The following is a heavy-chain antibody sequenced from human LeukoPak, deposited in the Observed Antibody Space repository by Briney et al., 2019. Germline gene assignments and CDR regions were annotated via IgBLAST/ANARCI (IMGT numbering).Heavy chain of an antibody. CDR1: GFTFSNAW. D-gene: IGHD2-2*01. Sequence: GGSLRLSCAASGFTFSNAWMSWVRQAPGKGLEWVGRIKSKTDGGTTDYAAPVKGRFTISRDDSKNTLYLQMNSLKTEDTAVYYCTTETTPSEDIVVVPAAETIDYWGQGTLVTVSS. CDR2: IKSKTDGGTT. CDR3: TTETTPSEDIVVVPAAETIDY. V-gene: IGHV3-15*01. J-gene: IGHJ4*02.